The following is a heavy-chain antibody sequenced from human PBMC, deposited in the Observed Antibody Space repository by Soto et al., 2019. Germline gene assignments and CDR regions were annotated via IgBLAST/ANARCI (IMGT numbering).Heavy chain of an antibody. CDR1: GFTFSSYG. CDR2: IWYDGSNK. V-gene: IGHV3-33*01. CDR3: ARDRDYTGRLDY. D-gene: IGHD4-4*01. J-gene: IGHJ4*02. Sequence: QVQLVESGGGVVQPGRSLRLSCAASGFTFSSYGMHWVRQAPGKGLEWVAVIWYDGSNKYYADSVKGRFTISRDNSKNTLYLQMNSLRAEDTGVYYCARDRDYTGRLDYWGQGTLVTVSS.